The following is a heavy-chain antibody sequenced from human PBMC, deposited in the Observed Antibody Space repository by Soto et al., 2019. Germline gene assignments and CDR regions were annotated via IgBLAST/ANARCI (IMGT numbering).Heavy chain of an antibody. CDR2: IYYSGST. CDR1: GGSISSSSYY. Sequence: PSETLSLTCTVSGGSISSSSYYWGWIRQPPGKGLEWIGSIYYSGSTYYNPSLKSRVTISVDTSKNQFSLKLSSVTAADTAVYYCARQAHIVVVTAIHPCSNWGQGTLFTVSA. CDR3: ARQAHIVVVTAIHPCSN. D-gene: IGHD2-21*02. J-gene: IGHJ4*02. V-gene: IGHV4-39*01.